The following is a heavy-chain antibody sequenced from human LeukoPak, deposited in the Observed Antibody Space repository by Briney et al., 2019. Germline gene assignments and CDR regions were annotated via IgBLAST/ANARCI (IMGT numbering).Heavy chain of an antibody. J-gene: IGHJ4*02. CDR1: GFTFSSYA. CDR3: AKEGDYVWGSYRYTHYFDY. CDR2: ISGSGGST. D-gene: IGHD3-16*02. V-gene: IGHV3-23*01. Sequence: PGGSLRLSCAASGFTFSSYAMSWVRQAPGKGLEWVSAISGSGGSTYYADSVKGRFTISRDNSKNTLYLQMNSLRAEDTAVYYCAKEGDYVWGSYRYTHYFDYWGQGTLVTVSS.